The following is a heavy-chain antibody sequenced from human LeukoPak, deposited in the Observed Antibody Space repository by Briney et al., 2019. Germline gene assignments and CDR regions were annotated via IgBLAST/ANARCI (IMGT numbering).Heavy chain of an antibody. Sequence: PGGSLRLSSAASGFSLSSYGMHWVRQAPGKGLEWVAFIRYDGSNKYYADSVKGRFTISRDNSKNTLYLQMNSLRAEDTAVYYCAILSPITIFGVVYFDYWGQGTLVTVSS. D-gene: IGHD3-3*01. CDR3: AILSPITIFGVVYFDY. J-gene: IGHJ4*02. V-gene: IGHV3-30*02. CDR2: IRYDGSNK. CDR1: GFSLSSYG.